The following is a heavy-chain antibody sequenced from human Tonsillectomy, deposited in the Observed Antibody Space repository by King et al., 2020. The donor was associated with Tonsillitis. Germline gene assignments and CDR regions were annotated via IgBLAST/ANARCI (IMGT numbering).Heavy chain of an antibody. CDR1: GYTFTNYD. CDR3: ARGVDF. CDR2: MDPSSGDA. J-gene: IGHJ4*02. Sequence: QLVQSGAEVKKPGASVKVSCKASGYTFTNYDINWVRQGTRQGLEWMGWMDPSSGDADYSQEFQGRVAMTRNTSISAAYMELRSLTSDDTAVYYCARGVDFWGQGTLVTVSS. V-gene: IGHV1-8*02.